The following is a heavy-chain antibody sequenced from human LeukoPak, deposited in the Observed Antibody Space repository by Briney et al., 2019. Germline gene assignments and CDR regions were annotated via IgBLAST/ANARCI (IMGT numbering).Heavy chain of an antibody. CDR1: GFTFGKYW. V-gene: IGHV3-7*03. CDR3: ARDQYDTWSRRGNFDS. D-gene: IGHD3-3*01. J-gene: IGHJ4*02. CDR2: IKLDGSEK. Sequence: GGSLGLSCVASGFTFGKYWMSWVRQAPGMGLEWVANIKLDGSEKNYVDSVKGRFTISRDNTKNSLYLQMNSLRAEDTAVFYCARDQYDTWSRRGNFDSWGQGTLVIVSS.